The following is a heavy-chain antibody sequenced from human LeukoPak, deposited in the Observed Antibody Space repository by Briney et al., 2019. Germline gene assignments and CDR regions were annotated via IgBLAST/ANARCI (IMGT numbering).Heavy chain of an antibody. J-gene: IGHJ4*02. V-gene: IGHV4-4*07. D-gene: IGHD6-19*01. CDR2: IYTSGST. CDR1: GGSISSYY. CDR3: ARVRWLAPKTYYFDY. Sequence: SETLSLTCSVSGGSISSYYWSWIRQPAGKGLEWIGHIYTSGSTNYNPSLKSRVTMSVDTSKNQFSLKLSSVTAADTAVYYCARVRWLAPKTYYFDYWGQGTLVTVSS.